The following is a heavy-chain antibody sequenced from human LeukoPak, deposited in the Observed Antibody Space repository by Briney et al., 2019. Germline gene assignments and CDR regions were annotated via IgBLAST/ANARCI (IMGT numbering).Heavy chain of an antibody. V-gene: IGHV3-23*01. J-gene: IGHJ5*02. CDR3: ANKPAGFDP. D-gene: IGHD1-14*01. CDR1: GFTFSSDA. CDR2: ISGSGDGT. Sequence: GGSLRLSCTSSGFTFSSDAMTWVRQAPGKGLEWVSSISGSGDGTYYADSVKGRFTISRDNSKNALYLQMNSLRAEDTAVYYCANKPAGFDPWGQGTLVAVSS.